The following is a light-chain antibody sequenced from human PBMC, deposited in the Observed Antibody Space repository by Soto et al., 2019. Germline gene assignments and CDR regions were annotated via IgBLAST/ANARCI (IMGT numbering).Light chain of an antibody. Sequence: EIVMTQSPATLXVSPGERSXXSFRASQSVSSNLAWYQQKPGQAPRLLIYGASTRATGIPARFSGSGSGTEFTLTISSLQSEDFAVYYCQQYNNWPPSITFGQGTKVDI. V-gene: IGKV3D-15*01. J-gene: IGKJ1*01. CDR1: QSVSSN. CDR3: QQYNNWPPSIT. CDR2: GAS.